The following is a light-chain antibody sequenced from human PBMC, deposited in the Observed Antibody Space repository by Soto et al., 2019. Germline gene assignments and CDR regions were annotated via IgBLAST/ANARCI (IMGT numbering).Light chain of an antibody. CDR1: SSNIGNNA. CDR3: AAWDDSLNVLV. V-gene: IGLV1-36*01. Sequence: QSVLTRPPSVSEAPRQRVTISCSGSSSNIGNNAVNWYQQLPGKAPKLLIYYDDLLPSGVSDRFSGSKSGTSASLAISGLQSEDEADYYCAAWDDSLNVLVFGGGTKVNVL. CDR2: YDD. J-gene: IGLJ3*02.